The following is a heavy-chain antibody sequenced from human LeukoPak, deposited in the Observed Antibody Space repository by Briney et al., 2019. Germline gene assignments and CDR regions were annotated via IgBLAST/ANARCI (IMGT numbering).Heavy chain of an antibody. CDR1: GFTFSESW. CDR2: LKQDGGEK. V-gene: IGHV3-7*01. Sequence: PGGSLRLSCVVSGFTFSESWMSWVRQAPGKGLEWVANLKQDGGEKYYVDSVKGRFTISRDNAKNSLYLQMNSLRAEDTAVYYCAREKFLEWYAVAGTFGYFDYWGQGTLVTVSS. CDR3: AREKFLEWYAVAGTFGYFDY. J-gene: IGHJ4*02. D-gene: IGHD6-19*01.